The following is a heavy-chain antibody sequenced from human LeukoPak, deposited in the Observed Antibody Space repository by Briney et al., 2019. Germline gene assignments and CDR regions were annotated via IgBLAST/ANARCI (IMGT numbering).Heavy chain of an antibody. CDR2: ISAYNGNT. Sequence: ASVKVSCKASGYTFTSYGISWVRQAPGQGLEWMGWISAYNGNTNYAQKLQGRVTMTTDTSTSTAYMELRSLRSDDTAVYYCAREPDYYDSSGYLGAFSYWGQGTLVTVSS. D-gene: IGHD3-22*01. CDR3: AREPDYYDSSGYLGAFSY. V-gene: IGHV1-18*01. J-gene: IGHJ4*02. CDR1: GYTFTSYG.